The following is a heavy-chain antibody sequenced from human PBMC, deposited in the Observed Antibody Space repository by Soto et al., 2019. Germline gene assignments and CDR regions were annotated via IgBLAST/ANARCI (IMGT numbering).Heavy chain of an antibody. V-gene: IGHV1-8*01. CDR3: AREALFRMDV. CDR1: GYTFTSYD. Sequence: QVQLVQSGAEVKKPGASVKVSCKASGYTFTSYDINWVRHATGQGLEWMGWMNPNSGNTAYAQKCXSRVTMTRNTSISTAYMELSSLRSEDTAVYYCAREALFRMDVWGRGTTVTVSS. CDR2: MNPNSGNT. J-gene: IGHJ6*02. D-gene: IGHD3-10*02.